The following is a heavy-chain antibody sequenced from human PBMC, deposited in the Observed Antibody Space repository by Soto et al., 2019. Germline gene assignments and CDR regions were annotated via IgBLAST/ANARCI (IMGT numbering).Heavy chain of an antibody. D-gene: IGHD3-10*01. Sequence: PGGSLRLSCAASGFTFSMYWMHWVRQVPGKGPEWVSRINDDGISTNYADSVKGRFTISRDNAKNTLYLQMNALRVEDTGVYYCTRGPRPTSNGTGAFWGQGTLVTVSS. CDR3: TRGPRPTSNGTGAF. J-gene: IGHJ4*02. CDR1: GFTFSMYW. CDR2: INDDGIST. V-gene: IGHV3-74*01.